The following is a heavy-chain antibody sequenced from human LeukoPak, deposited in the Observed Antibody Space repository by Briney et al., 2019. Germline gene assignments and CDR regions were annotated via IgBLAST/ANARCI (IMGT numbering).Heavy chain of an antibody. J-gene: IGHJ4*02. Sequence: GESLKISCKGSGYSFTSYWIGRVRQMPGKGLEWMGIIYPGDSDTGYSPSFQGQVTISADKSITTAYLQWSSLKASDTAMYYCARHFYHGSGSYIPSYDYWGQGTLVTVSS. CDR2: IYPGDSDT. D-gene: IGHD3-10*01. CDR1: GYSFTSYW. V-gene: IGHV5-51*01. CDR3: ARHFYHGSGSYIPSYDY.